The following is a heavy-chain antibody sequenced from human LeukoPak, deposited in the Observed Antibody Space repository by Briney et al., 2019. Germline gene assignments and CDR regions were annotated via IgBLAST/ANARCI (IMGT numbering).Heavy chain of an antibody. Sequence: GGSLRLSCAATGFTFSDYAMSWVRQAPGKGLECVSVISGNGISTYYADSVKGRFTISRDNSKNTLYLQMNSLRAEDTAVYYCAREGGASDGAFDIWGQGTMVTVPS. CDR1: GFTFSDYA. CDR3: AREGGASDGAFDI. D-gene: IGHD1-26*01. CDR2: ISGNGIST. V-gene: IGHV3-23*01. J-gene: IGHJ3*02.